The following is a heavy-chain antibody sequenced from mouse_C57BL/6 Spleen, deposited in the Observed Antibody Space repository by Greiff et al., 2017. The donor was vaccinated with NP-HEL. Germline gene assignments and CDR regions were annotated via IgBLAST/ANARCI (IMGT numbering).Heavy chain of an antibody. V-gene: IGHV6-6*01. CDR1: GFTFSDAW. Sequence: EVKLVESGGGLVQPGGSMKLSCAASGFTFSDAWMDWVRQSPEKGLEWVAEIRNKANNHATYYAESVKGRFTISRDDSKSSVYLQMNSLRAEDTGIYYCTRRLPWDWYFDVWGTGTTVTVSS. D-gene: IGHD5-5*01. CDR3: TRRLPWDWYFDV. J-gene: IGHJ1*03. CDR2: IRNKANNHAT.